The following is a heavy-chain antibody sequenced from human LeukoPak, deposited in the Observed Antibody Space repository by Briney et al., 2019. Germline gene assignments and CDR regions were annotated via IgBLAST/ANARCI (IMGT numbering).Heavy chain of an antibody. CDR2: ISDSGSTI. CDR1: GFTFSDSY. CDR3: AKEGGDWGEGYFDY. V-gene: IGHV3-11*01. D-gene: IGHD3-16*01. J-gene: IGHJ4*02. Sequence: GGSLRLSCAASGFTFSDSYMSWFRQVPGKGLEWVSYISDSGSTIYYADSVKGRFTISRDNAKNSLYLQMNSLRAEDTAVYYCAKEGGDWGEGYFDYWGQGTLVTVSS.